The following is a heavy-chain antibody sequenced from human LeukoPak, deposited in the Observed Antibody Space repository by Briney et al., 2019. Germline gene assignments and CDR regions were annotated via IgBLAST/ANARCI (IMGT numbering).Heavy chain of an antibody. CDR3: AKGGDH. CDR2: IKPDGSDK. D-gene: IGHD3-16*01. Sequence: GGSLRLSCAASGFTFSTYSMNWVRQAPGKGLEWVANIKPDGSDKYYVDSVKGRFTVSRDNAKNSLYLQMNSLRAEDTAVYYCAKGGDHWGQGTLVTVSS. J-gene: IGHJ4*02. CDR1: GFTFSTYS. V-gene: IGHV3-7*01.